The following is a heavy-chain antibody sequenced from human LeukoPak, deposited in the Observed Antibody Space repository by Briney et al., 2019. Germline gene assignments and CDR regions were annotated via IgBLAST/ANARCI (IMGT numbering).Heavy chain of an antibody. CDR1: GFTFRSYS. D-gene: IGHD5-18*01. CDR3: ARGAAGMAYFDY. Sequence: PGGSLRLSCAASGFTFRSYSMNWVRQAPGKGLEWVSYITSSSSTIYYADSVKGRFTISRDNAKNSLYLQMNSLRDGDTAVYYCARGAAGMAYFDYWGQGTLVTVSS. CDR2: ITSSSSTI. V-gene: IGHV3-48*02. J-gene: IGHJ4*02.